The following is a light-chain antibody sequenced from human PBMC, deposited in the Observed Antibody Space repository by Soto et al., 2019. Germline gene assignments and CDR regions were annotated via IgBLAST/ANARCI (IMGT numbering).Light chain of an antibody. V-gene: IGLV1-51*01. Sequence: QSVLTQPPSVSAAPGQKVTISCSGSSSNIGNNYVSWYQQLPGTAPKHLIYDNNKRPSGIPDRFSGSKSGTSATLGITGLQTGDEADYYCGTWDSSLSDWVFGGGTKLTVL. CDR1: SSNIGNNY. CDR2: DNN. CDR3: GTWDSSLSDWV. J-gene: IGLJ3*02.